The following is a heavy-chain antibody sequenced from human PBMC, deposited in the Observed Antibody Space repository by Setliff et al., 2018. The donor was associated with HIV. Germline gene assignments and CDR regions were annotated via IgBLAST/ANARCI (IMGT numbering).Heavy chain of an antibody. CDR3: ARDGATSNWDKKVLDA. Sequence: SETLSLTCDVLGYSIASDYYWSWIRQSPEQGLEWIASSWHSGTTYYNPSLGNRVTISVDTSKNQFSLKVTSVTAADTGVYCCARDGATSNWDKKVLDAWGQGTRVTVS. V-gene: IGHV4-38-2*02. J-gene: IGHJ5*02. D-gene: IGHD2-2*01. CDR2: SWHSGTT. CDR1: GYSIASDYY.